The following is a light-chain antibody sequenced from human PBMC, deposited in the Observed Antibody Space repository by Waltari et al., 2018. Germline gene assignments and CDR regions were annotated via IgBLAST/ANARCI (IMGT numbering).Light chain of an antibody. Sequence: IVMTQSPASLPVSLGERATIHCKSSQSVLYSSNNKNYLAWYQQKPGQPPKLLIYWASNREAGVPDRFSGSGSGTDFTFTISSLQAEDVAVYYCQQYYTNSYTFGQGTKLEIK. J-gene: IGKJ2*01. CDR3: QQYYTNSYT. CDR2: WAS. V-gene: IGKV4-1*01. CDR1: QSVLYSSNNKNY.